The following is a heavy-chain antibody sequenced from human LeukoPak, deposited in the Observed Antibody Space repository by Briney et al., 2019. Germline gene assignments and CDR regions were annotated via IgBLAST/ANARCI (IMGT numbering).Heavy chain of an antibody. CDR2: ISDNGGST. Sequence: GGSLSLSCAASGFTFSSYAMRWVRQAPGKGLEWVSAISDNGGSTYYADSVKGRFTISRDNSKNTLYLQMSSLRAEDTAVYYCVGYCTGGSCYFDYWGQGTLVTVSS. J-gene: IGHJ4*02. V-gene: IGHV3-23*01. CDR1: GFTFSSYA. CDR3: VGYCTGGSCYFDY. D-gene: IGHD2-15*01.